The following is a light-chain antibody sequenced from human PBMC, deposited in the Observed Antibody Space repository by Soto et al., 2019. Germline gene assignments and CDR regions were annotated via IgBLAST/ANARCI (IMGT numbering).Light chain of an antibody. V-gene: IGKV3-20*01. Sequence: EIVLTQSPGTLSLSPGERATLSCRASQSVSSSYLAWYQQKPGQAPRLLIYGASSRATGIPDRFSGRGSGTDFTLTIRRLEPEDLAVYYCQQYGSSPWTFGQGTKVEIK. CDR1: QSVSSSY. J-gene: IGKJ1*01. CDR3: QQYGSSPWT. CDR2: GAS.